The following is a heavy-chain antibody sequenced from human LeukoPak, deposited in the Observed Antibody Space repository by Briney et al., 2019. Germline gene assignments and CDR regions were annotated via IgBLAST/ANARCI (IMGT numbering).Heavy chain of an antibody. CDR2: INPNSGGT. Sequence: GASVKVSCKASGYTFTGYYMHWVRQAPGQGLEWMGWINPNSGGTNYAQKFQGRVTMTRDTSISTAYMELSRLRSDDTAVYYCAREDTVAARNFDYWGQGTLVTVSS. D-gene: IGHD6-6*01. CDR3: AREDTVAARNFDY. J-gene: IGHJ4*02. CDR1: GYTFTGYY. V-gene: IGHV1-2*02.